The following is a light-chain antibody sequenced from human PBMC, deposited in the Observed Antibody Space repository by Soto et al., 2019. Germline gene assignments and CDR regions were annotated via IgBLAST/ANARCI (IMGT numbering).Light chain of an antibody. V-gene: IGKV1-39*01. Sequence: DIQMTQSPSSLSASVGDRVTITCRASQTIDTYLNWYQQNPGQAPKLLIYAASTLQTGVPSRFSGSGSGTDFTLTISSLQPEDFATYYCQQSTGIPYTFGQGTKLEIK. CDR2: AAS. J-gene: IGKJ2*01. CDR3: QQSTGIPYT. CDR1: QTIDTY.